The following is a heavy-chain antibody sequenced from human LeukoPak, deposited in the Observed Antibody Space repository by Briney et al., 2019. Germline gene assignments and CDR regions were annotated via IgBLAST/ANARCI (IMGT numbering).Heavy chain of an antibody. CDR1: GFTFSSYA. Sequence: GGSLRLSCAASGFTFSSYAMSWVRQAPGKGLEWVSAISGSGGSTYYADSVKGRFTISRDNSKNTLYLQMNSLRAEDTAVYYCAKGNYAGVVPAAMGYYYGMDVWGQGTTVTVSS. V-gene: IGHV3-23*01. D-gene: IGHD2-2*01. CDR3: AKGNYAGVVPAAMGYYYGMDV. J-gene: IGHJ6*02. CDR2: ISGSGGST.